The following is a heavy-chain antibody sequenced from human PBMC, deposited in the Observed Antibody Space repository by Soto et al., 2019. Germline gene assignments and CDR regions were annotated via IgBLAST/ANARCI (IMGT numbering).Heavy chain of an antibody. CDR3: ASRLPILAPSSYFDL. J-gene: IGHJ2*01. CDR2: IYYSGST. Sequence: QLQLQESGPGLVKPSETLSLTCTVSGGSISSSSYYWGWIRQPPGKGLEWIGSIYYSGSTYYNPSLKSRVTISVDTSKNQFSLKLSSVTAADTAVYYCASRLPILAPSSYFDLWGRGTLVTVSS. CDR1: GGSISSSSYY. D-gene: IGHD5-12*01. V-gene: IGHV4-39*01.